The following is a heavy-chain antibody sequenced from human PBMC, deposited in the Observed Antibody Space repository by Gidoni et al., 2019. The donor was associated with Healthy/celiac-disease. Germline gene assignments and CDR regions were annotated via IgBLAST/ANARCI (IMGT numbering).Heavy chain of an antibody. V-gene: IGHV3-9*01. J-gene: IGHJ4*02. CDR1: GLTFHDYA. D-gene: IGHD6-13*01. CDR3: AIIGYSSSWYYFDY. Sequence: EVQLVEFGVGLAQLGRPLRTSWAASGLTFHDYAMHWVRQAPGKGLEWVSGISWNSGSIGYADSVKGRFTISRDNAKNSLYLQMNSLRAEDTALYYCAIIGYSSSWYYFDYWGQGTLVTVSS. CDR2: ISWNSGSI.